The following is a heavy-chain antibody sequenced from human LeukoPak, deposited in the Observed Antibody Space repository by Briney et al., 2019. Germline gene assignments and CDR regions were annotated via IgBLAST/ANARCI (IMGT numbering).Heavy chain of an antibody. D-gene: IGHD4-11*01. V-gene: IGHV4-59*08. Sequence: SETLSLTCTVSGGSISSYYWSWIRQPPGKGLEWIGYSSDSGSANSNPSLNSRVTIPVDTSKNQLSLKVRSVTAADTAVYYCARHGVDYTFDYWGQGTLITVSS. CDR1: GGSISSYY. CDR3: ARHGVDYTFDY. CDR2: SSDSGSA. J-gene: IGHJ4*02.